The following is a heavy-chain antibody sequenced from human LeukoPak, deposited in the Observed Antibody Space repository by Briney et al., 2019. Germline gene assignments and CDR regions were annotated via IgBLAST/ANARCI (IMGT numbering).Heavy chain of an antibody. J-gene: IGHJ6*03. D-gene: IGHD2-2*02. V-gene: IGHV1-46*01. CDR2: INPSGGST. Sequence: ASVKVSCKASGYTFTSYYLHWVRQAPGQGPEWMGIINPSGGSTSYAQKFQGRVTMTRDMSTSTVYMELSSLRSEDTAVYFCARDFKRCGPSCFTWYYYYYCMDVWGKGTTVTVSS. CDR1: GYTFTSYY. CDR3: ARDFKRCGPSCFTWYYYYYCMDV.